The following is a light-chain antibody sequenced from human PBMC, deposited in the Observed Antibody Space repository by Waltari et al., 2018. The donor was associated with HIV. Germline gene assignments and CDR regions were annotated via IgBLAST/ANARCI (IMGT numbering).Light chain of an antibody. CDR3: QTTDTNGVVV. CDR1: AFPSRY. CDR2: QDH. V-gene: IGLV3-25*03. Sequence: SSALTQTPSVSVSPGQTATITCSGEAFPSRYAHWYHQRAGQAPFLVIYQDHKRPSGIPDRFSGCSSGTVLTLTISGVQTEDEGDYYCQTTDTNGVVVFGGGTKVTVL. J-gene: IGLJ2*01.